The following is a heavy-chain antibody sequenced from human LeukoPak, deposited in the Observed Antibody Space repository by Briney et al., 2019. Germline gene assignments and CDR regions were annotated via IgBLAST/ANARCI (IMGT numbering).Heavy chain of an antibody. CDR1: GGFINTANYY. J-gene: IGHJ4*02. CDR2: ISYSGTP. CDR3: ARDRYGDFEDY. V-gene: IGHV4-30-4*08. D-gene: IGHD4-17*01. Sequence: SETLSLTCNVSGGFINTANYYWTWIRQPPGKGREWIGYISYSGTPYYNPSLNSRVTISLDTSKNQFSLILNSVTAADTAMYYCARDRYGDFEDYWGQGTLVTVSS.